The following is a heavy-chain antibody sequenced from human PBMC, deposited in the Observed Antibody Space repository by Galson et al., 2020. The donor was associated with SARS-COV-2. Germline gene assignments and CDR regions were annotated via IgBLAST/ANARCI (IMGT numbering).Heavy chain of an antibody. Sequence: GESLKISCAASGFIFSNYWMNWVRQTPGKGLEWVASIKEDGNENKYVDSVKGRFTISRDNSKSSMYLQMNSLRVDDTAIYYCTRSQLLSWRTTDYWGQGTQVTVS. CDR1: GFIFSNYW. CDR2: IKEDGNEN. V-gene: IGHV3-7*04. J-gene: IGHJ4*02. D-gene: IGHD3-10*01. CDR3: TRSQLLSWRTTDY.